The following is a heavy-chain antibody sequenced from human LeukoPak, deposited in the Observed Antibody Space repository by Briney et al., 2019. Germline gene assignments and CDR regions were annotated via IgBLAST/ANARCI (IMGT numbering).Heavy chain of an antibody. J-gene: IGHJ4*02. V-gene: IGHV1-2*02. CDR3: ARDEGSIVGATLDY. D-gene: IGHD1-26*01. CDR2: INPNSGGT. Sequence: ASVKVSCKASGYTFTGYYMHWVRQAPGQGLEWMGWINPNSGGTNYAQKLQGRVTMTTDTSTSTAYMELRSLRSDDTAVYYCARDEGSIVGATLDYWGQGTLVTVSS. CDR1: GYTFTGYY.